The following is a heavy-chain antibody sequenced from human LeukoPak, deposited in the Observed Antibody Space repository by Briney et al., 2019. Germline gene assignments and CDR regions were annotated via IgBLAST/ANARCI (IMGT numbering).Heavy chain of an antibody. J-gene: IGHJ4*02. V-gene: IGHV3-23*01. CDR3: AKVNGYCSTTRCFFDY. CDR1: GFTFSSYA. D-gene: IGHD2-2*01. Sequence: PGGSLRLSCAASGFTFSSYAMSWVRQAPGKGLEWVSTISGSGGSTYYADSVKGRFTISRDNSKNTLYLQTNSLRAEDTAEYYCAKVNGYCSTTRCFFDYWGQGTLVTVSS. CDR2: ISGSGGST.